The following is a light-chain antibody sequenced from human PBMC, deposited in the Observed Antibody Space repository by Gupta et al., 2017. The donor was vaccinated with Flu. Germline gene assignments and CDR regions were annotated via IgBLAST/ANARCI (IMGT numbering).Light chain of an antibody. J-gene: IGKJ4*01. CDR1: QSVSSY. V-gene: IGKV3-11*01. Sequence: EIVLTQSPATLSLSPGERATLSCRASQSVSSYLGWYQQKPGQAPRLLIYDASNSSTGIPARFSGSGSATXFTLTIXSREPPDFAVTYCHQRSNCPPTFGXGTKVDIK. CDR2: DAS. CDR3: HQRSNCPPT.